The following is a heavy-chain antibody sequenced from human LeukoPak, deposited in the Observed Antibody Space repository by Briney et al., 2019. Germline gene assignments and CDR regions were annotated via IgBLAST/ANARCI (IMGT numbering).Heavy chain of an antibody. CDR2: ISYDGSNK. J-gene: IGHJ4*02. V-gene: IGHV3-30*03. CDR1: GFTFSSYG. Sequence: GGSLRLSCAASGFTFSSYGMHWVRQAPGKGLEWVAVISYDGSNKYYGDSVKGRFTITRDNSKNTLCLQMNSLRAEDKAVYYCASLLDYWGQGTLVTVPS. CDR3: ASLLDY.